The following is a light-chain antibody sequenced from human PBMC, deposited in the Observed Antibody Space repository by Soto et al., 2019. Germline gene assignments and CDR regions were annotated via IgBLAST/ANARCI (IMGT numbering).Light chain of an antibody. CDR2: DAS. CDR3: HPYSSYSAWT. J-gene: IGKJ1*01. Sequence: DINRNMAPSKVTEYIGYRFTLTCRASQSISKWLAWHQQKPGKAPKLLIYDASTLQSGVPPRFSGSGSGTEFTLTIRSLQPDDIATHYCHPYSSYSAWTFAEVAILDIK. V-gene: IGKV1-5*01. CDR1: QSISKW.